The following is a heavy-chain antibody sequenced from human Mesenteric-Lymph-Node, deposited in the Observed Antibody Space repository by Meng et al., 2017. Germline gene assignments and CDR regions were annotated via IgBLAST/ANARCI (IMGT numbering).Heavy chain of an antibody. V-gene: IGHV4-31*03. Sequence: QVRVKGSGQGLVKPSQTLSLPCTVSGGSISSGGFYWSWIRQHPGKGLEWIGYIYYSGSTYYNPSLRSRVAISIDTSKNQFSLKLTSVTAADTAVYFCARTNYGDYNWFDPWGQGTLVTVSS. D-gene: IGHD4-17*01. CDR3: ARTNYGDYNWFDP. CDR2: IYYSGST. CDR1: GGSISSGGFY. J-gene: IGHJ5*02.